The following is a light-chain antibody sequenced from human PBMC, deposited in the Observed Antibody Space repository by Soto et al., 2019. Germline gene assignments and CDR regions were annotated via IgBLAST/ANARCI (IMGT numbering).Light chain of an antibody. CDR1: SSDVGGYNS. CDR2: DVT. V-gene: IGLV2-14*01. Sequence: QSALTQPASVSGSPGRSITISCTGTSSDVGGYNSVSWYQQHPGKAPKLILYDVTDRPSGVSYRFSGSKPGNTASLTISGLQAADEADYFCSSFTSSMTNVFGSGTKVTVL. CDR3: SSFTSSMTNV. J-gene: IGLJ1*01.